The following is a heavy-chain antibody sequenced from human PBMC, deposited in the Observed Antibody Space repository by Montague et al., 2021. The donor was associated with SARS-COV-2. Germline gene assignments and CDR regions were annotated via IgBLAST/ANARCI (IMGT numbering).Heavy chain of an antibody. V-gene: IGHV4-34*01. Sequence: SETLSLTCTVPGTSFSGYYWNWIRQPPGQGLEWIGEINHGGSTKYSPSLKIRLTISADTSKNQFSLKLTSVAAADTAASYCERLRDGVVPPPILGVGPYYSYYYLDAWGRGTTVTVSS. D-gene: IGHD3-10*01. CDR1: GTSFSGYY. CDR2: INHGGST. CDR3: ERLRDGVVPPPILGVGPYYSYYYLDA. J-gene: IGHJ6*03.